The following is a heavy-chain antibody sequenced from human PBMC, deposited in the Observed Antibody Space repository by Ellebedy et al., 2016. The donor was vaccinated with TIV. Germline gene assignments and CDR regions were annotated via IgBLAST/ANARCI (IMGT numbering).Heavy chain of an antibody. Sequence: GGSLRLXCAASGFTFSSYWMSWVRQAPGKGLEWVANIKQDGSEKYYVDSVKGRFTISRDNAKNSLYLQMNSLRAEDTAVYYCARDPTPLRYFDWLPPYAFDIWGQGTMVTVSS. CDR2: IKQDGSEK. CDR1: GFTFSSYW. J-gene: IGHJ3*02. D-gene: IGHD3-9*01. CDR3: ARDPTPLRYFDWLPPYAFDI. V-gene: IGHV3-7*03.